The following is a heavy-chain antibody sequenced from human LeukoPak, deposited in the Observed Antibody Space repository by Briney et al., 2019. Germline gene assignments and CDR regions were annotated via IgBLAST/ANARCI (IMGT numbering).Heavy chain of an antibody. CDR1: GFTFSSYS. CDR2: ISSSSSYI. J-gene: IGHJ4*02. D-gene: IGHD6-19*01. V-gene: IGHV3-21*01. Sequence: GGSLRLSCAASGFTFSSYSMNWVRQAPGKGLEWVSSISSSSSYIYYADSVKGRFTISRDNAKNSLYLQMNSLRAEDTAVYYCARTLGQWLDLDYWGQGTLVTVSS. CDR3: ARTLGQWLDLDY.